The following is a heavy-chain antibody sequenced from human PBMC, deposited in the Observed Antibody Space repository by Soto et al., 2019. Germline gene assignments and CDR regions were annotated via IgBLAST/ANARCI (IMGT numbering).Heavy chain of an antibody. V-gene: IGHV3-30*18. CDR2: ISYDVGST. D-gene: IGHD3-3*01. CDR1: GFTFSSYG. CDR3: AKGLRGYDFWSGYYTSYYYAMDV. J-gene: IGHJ6*02. Sequence: PGVSLRLSCAASGFTFSSYGMHWVRQAPGKGLEWVAVISYDVGSTYYADSVKGRFTISRDNSKNTLYLQMNSLRVEDTAVYYCAKGLRGYDFWSGYYTSYYYAMDVWGQGTTVTVSS.